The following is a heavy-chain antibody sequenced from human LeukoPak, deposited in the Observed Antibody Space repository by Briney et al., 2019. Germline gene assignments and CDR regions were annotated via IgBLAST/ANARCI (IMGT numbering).Heavy chain of an antibody. J-gene: IGHJ6*02. CDR3: ARARIAAAGNNYYYGMDV. D-gene: IGHD6-13*01. CDR2: IYYNGST. V-gene: IGHV4-59*01. CDR1: GGSISSYY. Sequence: PSETLSLTCTVSGGSISSYYWSWIRQPPGKGLEWIVYIYYNGSTNYNPSLKSRVTISVDTSKNQFSLKLSSVTAADTAVYYCARARIAAAGNNYYYGMDVWGQGTTVTVSS.